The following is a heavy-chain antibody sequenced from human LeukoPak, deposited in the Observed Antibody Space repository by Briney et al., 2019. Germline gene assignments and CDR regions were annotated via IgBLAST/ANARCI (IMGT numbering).Heavy chain of an antibody. CDR3: AKDFGSSWGSCDY. V-gene: IGHV3-7*01. Sequence: GGSLRLSCAASGFTFSSYWMTWVRQAPGKGLEWVADIKQDGSEKYYVDSVKGRFTISRDNSKNTLYLQMNSLRAEDTAVYCCAKDFGSSWGSCDYWGQGTLVTVSS. J-gene: IGHJ4*02. CDR2: IKQDGSEK. D-gene: IGHD6-13*01. CDR1: GFTFSSYW.